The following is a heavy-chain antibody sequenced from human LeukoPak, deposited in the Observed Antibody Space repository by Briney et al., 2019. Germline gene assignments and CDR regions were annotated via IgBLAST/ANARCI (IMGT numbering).Heavy chain of an antibody. CDR1: GFTFSSYS. CDR3: ARASGSGYYYGSGSYNFDY. J-gene: IGHJ4*02. CDR2: ISSSSSYI. V-gene: IGHV3-21*01. D-gene: IGHD3-10*01. Sequence: PGGSLRLSCAASGFTFSSYSMNWVRQAPGKGLEWVSSISSSSSYIYYADSVKGRFTISRDNAKNSLYLQMNSLRAEDTAVYYCARASGSGYYYGSGSYNFDYWGQGTLVTVSS.